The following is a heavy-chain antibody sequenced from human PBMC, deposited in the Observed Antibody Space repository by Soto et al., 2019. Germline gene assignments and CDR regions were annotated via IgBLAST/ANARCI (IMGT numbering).Heavy chain of an antibody. V-gene: IGHV1-18*01. CDR2: ISAYNGNT. D-gene: IGHD6-6*01. J-gene: IGHJ4*02. CDR1: GYTFTSYG. Sequence: QVQLVQSGAEVKKPGASVKVSCKASGYTFTSYGISWVRQAPGQGLEWMGWISAYNGNTNYAQKLQARVTMTTDTSTSTAYMELRSLRSDDTAVYYCARDLTVYSSSWDFDYWGQGTLVTVSS. CDR3: ARDLTVYSSSWDFDY.